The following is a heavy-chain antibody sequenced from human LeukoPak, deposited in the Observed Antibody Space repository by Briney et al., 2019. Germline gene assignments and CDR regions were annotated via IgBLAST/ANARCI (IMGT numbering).Heavy chain of an antibody. CDR1: GFTFSSYS. CDR2: ISRTSTHI. J-gene: IGHJ4*02. D-gene: IGHD2-21*02. Sequence: PGGSLRLSCAASGFTFSSYSMKWVRQAPGKGLEWVSSISRTSTHIYYADSMKGRFTISRDNAKNSLYLQLNSLRDEDTAVYYCASSGCGGDCYSEKTYYLDYWGQGTLVAVSS. V-gene: IGHV3-21*01. CDR3: ASSGCGGDCYSEKTYYLDY.